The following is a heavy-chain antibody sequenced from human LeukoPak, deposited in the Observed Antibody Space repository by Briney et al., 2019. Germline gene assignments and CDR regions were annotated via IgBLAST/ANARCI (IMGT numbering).Heavy chain of an antibody. Sequence: SVKVSCKASGGTFSSYAISWVRQAPGQGLEWMGGIIPIFGPANYAQKFQGRVTITTDESTSTAYMELSSLRSEDTAVYYCARSITIFGVVYYYYMDVWGKGTTVTVSS. CDR2: IIPIFGPA. CDR3: ARSITIFGVVYYYYMDV. CDR1: GGTFSSYA. J-gene: IGHJ6*03. D-gene: IGHD3-3*01. V-gene: IGHV1-69*05.